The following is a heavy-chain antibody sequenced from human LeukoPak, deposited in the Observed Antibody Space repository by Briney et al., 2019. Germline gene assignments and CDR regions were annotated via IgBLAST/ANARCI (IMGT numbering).Heavy chain of an antibody. CDR2: IIPTLGIA. J-gene: IGHJ4*02. V-gene: IGHV1-69*04. CDR1: GSTFSSNA. D-gene: IGHD3-3*01. Sequence: SVKLSFNATGSTFSSNAISWVRQAPGQGLEWMGRIIPTLGIANYAQKFQGRVTITADKSTSTAYMELISPGSEDAAVYYCARDYDYWSGYYKASFAYWGQGTLVTVSS. CDR3: ARDYDYWSGYYKASFAY.